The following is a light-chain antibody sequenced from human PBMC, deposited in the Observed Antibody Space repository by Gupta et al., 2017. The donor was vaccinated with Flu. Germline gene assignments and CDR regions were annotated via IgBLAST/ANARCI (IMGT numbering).Light chain of an antibody. V-gene: IGKV3-20*01. CDR2: GVS. J-gene: IGKJ2*01. CDR3: QHYGSSLYT. Sequence: RATLSCRASQSIGNSYYLAWYQQKPGQAPRLLIYGVSSRATGIPDRFSGSGSGTDFTLTISRLEPEDFAVYFCQHYGSSLYTFGQGTKLEIK. CDR1: QSIGNSY.